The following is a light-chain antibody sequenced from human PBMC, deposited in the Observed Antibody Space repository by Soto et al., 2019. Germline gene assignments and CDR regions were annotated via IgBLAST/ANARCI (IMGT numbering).Light chain of an antibody. J-gene: IGLJ2*01. CDR3: STYADNNRGNVL. Sequence: QSALTQPPSASGSPGQSVTISCTGTTNDVGGYNYVSWYQPHPGKAPKLMIYDVSKRPSGVPDRFSGSKSGNTASLTVSGLEAEDEADEHGSTYADNNRGNVLFGGGTQLTVL. V-gene: IGLV2-8*01. CDR2: DVS. CDR1: TNDVGGYNY.